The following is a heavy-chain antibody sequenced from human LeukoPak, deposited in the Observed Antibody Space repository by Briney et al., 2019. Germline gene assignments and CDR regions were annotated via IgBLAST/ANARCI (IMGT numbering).Heavy chain of an antibody. CDR3: ARQSRMGFITFDF. Sequence: GESLKISCQGSGYSFTSYWIGWVRQMPGKGLEWMGIIYPGDSDTRYSPSFQGQVTISADKSISTAYLQWSSLKASDTAIFYCARQSRMGFITFDFWGQGTLVTVSS. CDR1: GYSFTSYW. J-gene: IGHJ4*02. D-gene: IGHD3-22*01. CDR2: IYPGDSDT. V-gene: IGHV5-51*01.